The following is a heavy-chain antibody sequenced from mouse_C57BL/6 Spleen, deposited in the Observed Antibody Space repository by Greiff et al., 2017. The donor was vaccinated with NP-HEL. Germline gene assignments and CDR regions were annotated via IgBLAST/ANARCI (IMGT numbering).Heavy chain of an antibody. J-gene: IGHJ2*01. CDR3: ARNDGYYEGFDY. Sequence: QVHVKQPGAELVKPGASVKMSCKASGYTFTSYWITWVKQRPGQGLEWIGDIYPGSGSTNYNEKFKSKATLTVDTSSSTAYMQLSSLTSEDSAVYYCARNDGYYEGFDYWGQGTTLTVSS. CDR1: GYTFTSYW. D-gene: IGHD2-3*01. V-gene: IGHV1-55*01. CDR2: IYPGSGST.